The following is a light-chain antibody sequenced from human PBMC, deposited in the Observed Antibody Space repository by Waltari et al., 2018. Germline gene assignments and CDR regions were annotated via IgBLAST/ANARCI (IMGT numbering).Light chain of an antibody. Sequence: QSALTQPASVSGSPGQSITISCPGSSSDVGGYNYVSWYQQHPGKAPQLMLYDVSNRPSGVSNRFSGSKSGNTASLTISGLQAEDEADYYCSSYKNGSTYVFGTGTKVTVL. CDR1: SSDVGGYNY. V-gene: IGLV2-14*01. CDR3: SSYKNGSTYV. J-gene: IGLJ1*01. CDR2: DVS.